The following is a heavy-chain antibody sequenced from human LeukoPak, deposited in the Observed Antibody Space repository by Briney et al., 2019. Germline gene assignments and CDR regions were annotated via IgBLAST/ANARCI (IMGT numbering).Heavy chain of an antibody. Sequence: SETLSLTCTVSGGSISSYYWSWIRQPPGKGLAWIGYIYYSGSTNYNPSLKSRVTISVDTSKNQCSLKLSSVTAADTAVYYCARLRRNSRDDAFDIWGQGTMVTVSS. CDR3: ARLRRNSRDDAFDI. V-gene: IGHV4-59*08. CDR2: IYYSGST. J-gene: IGHJ3*02. CDR1: GGSISSYY. D-gene: IGHD6-13*01.